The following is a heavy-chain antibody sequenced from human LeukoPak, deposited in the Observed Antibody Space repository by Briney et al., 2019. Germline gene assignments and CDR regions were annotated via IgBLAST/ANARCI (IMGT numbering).Heavy chain of an antibody. Sequence: PSETLSLTCTVSGGSISSYYWSWIRQPPGKGLEWIGYIYHSGSTNYNPSLKSRVTISVDTSKNQFSLKLSSVTAADTAVYYCARRYCSGGSCYSSLDYWGQGTLVTVSS. CDR1: GGSISSYY. CDR3: ARRYCSGGSCYSSLDY. J-gene: IGHJ4*02. D-gene: IGHD2-15*01. V-gene: IGHV4-59*08. CDR2: IYHSGST.